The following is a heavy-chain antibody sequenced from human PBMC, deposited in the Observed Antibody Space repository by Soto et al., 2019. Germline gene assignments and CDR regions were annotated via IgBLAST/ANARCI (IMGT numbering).Heavy chain of an antibody. J-gene: IGHJ6*02. CDR1: GYTFTSYY. Sequence: QVQLVQSGAEVKKPGASVKVSCKASGYTFTSYYMHWVRQAPGQGLEWMGIINPSGGSTSYAQKFQGRVTMTRDTSTSTVYMELSSLRSEDTAVYYCARVARGYSGYDAYGMHVWGQGTTVTVSS. D-gene: IGHD5-12*01. CDR3: ARVARGYSGYDAYGMHV. CDR2: INPSGGST. V-gene: IGHV1-46*01.